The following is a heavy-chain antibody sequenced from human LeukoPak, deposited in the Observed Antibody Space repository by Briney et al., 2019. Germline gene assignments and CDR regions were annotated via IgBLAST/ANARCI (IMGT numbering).Heavy chain of an antibody. V-gene: IGHV1-69*13. Sequence: SVKVSCKASGGTFSSYAISWVRQAPGQGLEWMGGIIPIFGTANYAQKFQGRVTITADESTSTAYMELSSLRSEDTAVYYCARSARGYSYAYESNFDCWGQGTLVTVSS. CDR1: GGTFSSYA. CDR3: ARSARGYSYAYESNFDC. D-gene: IGHD5-18*01. J-gene: IGHJ4*02. CDR2: IIPIFGTA.